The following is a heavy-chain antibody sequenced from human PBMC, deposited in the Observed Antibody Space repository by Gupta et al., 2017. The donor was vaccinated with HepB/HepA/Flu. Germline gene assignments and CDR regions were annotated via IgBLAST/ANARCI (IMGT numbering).Heavy chain of an antibody. CDR3: ARAGYCSSTSCYVGMGNMDV. J-gene: IGHJ6*03. CDR1: GYTFTGYY. CDR2: INPNSGGT. Sequence: QVQLVQFGAAVKKPGASVKVSCKAAGYTFTGYYMHWVRQAPGQGLEWMGWINPNSGGTNYAQKVQGRVTMNRDTSISTAYMELSRLRSDDTAVYYCARAGYCSSTSCYVGMGNMDVWGKGTTVTVSS. V-gene: IGHV1-2*02. D-gene: IGHD2-2*03.